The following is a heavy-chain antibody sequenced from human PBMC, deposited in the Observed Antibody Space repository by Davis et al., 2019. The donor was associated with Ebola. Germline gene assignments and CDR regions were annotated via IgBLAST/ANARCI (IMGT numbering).Heavy chain of an antibody. V-gene: IGHV6-1*01. J-gene: IGHJ4*02. CDR3: ARGWLRSGLDY. CDR2: TYYNSKWYN. Sequence: HSQTLSLTCAISGDSVSSGGWNWIRQSPSRGLEWLGRTYYNSKWYNDYAVSVKSRITINLDTSKNQFSLHLKSVTPEDTAVYYCARGWLRSGLDYWGQGAPVTVPS. D-gene: IGHD5-12*01. CDR1: GDSVSSGG.